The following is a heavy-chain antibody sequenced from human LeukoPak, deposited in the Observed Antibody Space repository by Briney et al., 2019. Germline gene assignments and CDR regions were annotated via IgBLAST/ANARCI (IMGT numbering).Heavy chain of an antibody. CDR1: GFTFSDYY. CDR3: AKDPTDFDSTGQTYFDY. D-gene: IGHD3-22*01. Sequence: KPGGSLRLSCAASGFTFSDYYMSWIRQAPGKGLECVSYISSSGNTTYHADSVKGRFTISRDNAKNSLYLQMSSLRGEDTAVYYCAKDPTDFDSTGQTYFDYWGQGTLVTVSS. CDR2: ISSSGNTT. J-gene: IGHJ4*02. V-gene: IGHV3-11*01.